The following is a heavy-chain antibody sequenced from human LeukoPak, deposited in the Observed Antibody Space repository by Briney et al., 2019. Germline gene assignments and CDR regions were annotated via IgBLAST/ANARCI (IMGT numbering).Heavy chain of an antibody. CDR3: AKDPGTAPLGYYMDV. CDR1: GFTFSIYD. Sequence: GGSLRLSCAASGFTFSIYDMHWVRRAPGKGLEWVSFIWSDGSIKYYADSVKGRFTISRDNSKKTLYLQMNSLRDDDTAVYYCAKDPGTAPLGYYMDVWGKGTTVLVSS. V-gene: IGHV3-30*02. CDR2: IWSDGSIK. J-gene: IGHJ6*03. D-gene: IGHD6-13*01.